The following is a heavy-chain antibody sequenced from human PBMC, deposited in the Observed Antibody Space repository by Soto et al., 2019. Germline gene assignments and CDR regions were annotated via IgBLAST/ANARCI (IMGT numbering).Heavy chain of an antibody. CDR1: GGTFSNYA. J-gene: IGHJ4*02. CDR3: AKAGYNYGLDY. V-gene: IGHV1-69*12. Sequence: QVQLVQSGVEVKKPGSSVKVTCKASGGTFSNYAISWVRQAPGQGLEWMGGIIPMFRKANYAQKFQARVTITADESTSTAYMELSSLRSEDSAVYFCAKAGYNYGLDYWGQGTLVTVSS. D-gene: IGHD5-18*01. CDR2: IIPMFRKA.